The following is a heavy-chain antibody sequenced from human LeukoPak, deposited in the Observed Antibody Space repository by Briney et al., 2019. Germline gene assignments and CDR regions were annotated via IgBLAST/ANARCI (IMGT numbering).Heavy chain of an antibody. D-gene: IGHD3-10*01. CDR2: INPSGGST. CDR3: ARMFYFDSGSDNWFDP. CDR1: GYTFTSYY. Sequence: ASVKVSCKASGYTFTSYYMHWVRQAPGQGLEWMGIINPSGGSTSYAQKFQGRVTMTRNTSISTAYMELSSLRSEDTAVYYCARMFYFDSGSDNWFDPWGQGTLVTVSS. J-gene: IGHJ5*02. V-gene: IGHV1-46*01.